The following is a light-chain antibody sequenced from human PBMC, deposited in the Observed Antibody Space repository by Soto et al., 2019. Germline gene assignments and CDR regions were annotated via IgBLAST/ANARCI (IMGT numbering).Light chain of an antibody. J-gene: IGKJ4*01. CDR1: QSVSSY. V-gene: IGKV3-11*01. CDR3: QQRSDWPLT. CDR2: DAS. Sequence: EIVLTQSPTTLSLSPGERATLSCRASQSVSSYFAWYQQKPGQAPRLLIYDASTRAAGIPARFSGSGSGTDFTLTISSLEPEDFAVYYCQQRSDWPLTFCGGTKVEIK.